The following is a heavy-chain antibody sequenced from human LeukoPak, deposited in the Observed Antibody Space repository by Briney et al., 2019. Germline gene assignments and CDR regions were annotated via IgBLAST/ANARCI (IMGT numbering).Heavy chain of an antibody. V-gene: IGHV3-7*03. Sequence: GGSLRLSCVASGLTVSNHWMSWVRQAPGKGLEWVANIREERGQEYYVDSVKGRFTISKNSAKNSPYLQMNTLRVEDTAMYYCASLDTAKQPLANHWGQGTLVTVSS. CDR3: ASLDTAKQPLANH. D-gene: IGHD5-18*01. CDR2: IREERGQE. CDR1: GLTVSNHW. J-gene: IGHJ5*02.